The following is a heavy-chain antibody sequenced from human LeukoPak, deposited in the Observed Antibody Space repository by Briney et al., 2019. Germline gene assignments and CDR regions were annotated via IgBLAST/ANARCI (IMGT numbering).Heavy chain of an antibody. CDR2: IDWDDDK. CDR3: ARIRGTYCGSTTCSFEDF. D-gene: IGHD2-2*01. J-gene: IGHJ4*02. Sequence: SGPTLVNPTQTLTLTCTFSGFSFTNNGMCVTWIRQPPGKALEWLARIDWDDDKYYSASLKTRLTISKDTSKNQVVLTMTNMDPVDTATYYCARIRGTYCGSTTCSFEDFWGQGTMVTVSS. V-gene: IGHV2-70*11. CDR1: GFSFTNNGMC.